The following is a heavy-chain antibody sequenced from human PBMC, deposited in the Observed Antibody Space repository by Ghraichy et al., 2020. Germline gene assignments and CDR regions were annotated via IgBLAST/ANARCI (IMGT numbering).Heavy chain of an antibody. CDR1: NGSISTNTYY. CDR2: VSYSGGI. J-gene: IGHJ5*02. D-gene: IGHD2/OR15-2a*01. CDR3: ARSYYQLLLNWFDP. Sequence: SETLSLICTVSNGSISTNTYYWGWIRQPPGGGLEWIGSVSYSGGIYFNPSLKSRVTISVDTSKSQFSLTLTSVTAADTAVYYCARSYYQLLLNWFDPWGQGTLVTVSS. V-gene: IGHV4-39*01.